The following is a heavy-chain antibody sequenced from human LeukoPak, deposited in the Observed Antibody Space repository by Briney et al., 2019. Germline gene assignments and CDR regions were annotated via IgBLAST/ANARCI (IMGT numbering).Heavy chain of an antibody. CDR2: IYYSGST. J-gene: IGHJ4*02. CDR1: GGSISTYY. V-gene: IGHV4-39*01. CDR3: ASVSGYSFDY. D-gene: IGHD3-22*01. Sequence: PSETLSLTCTVSGGSISTYYWGWIRQPPGKGLEWIGSIYYSGSTYYNPSLKSRVTISVDTSKNQFSLKLSSVTAADTAVYYCASVSGYSFDYWGQGTLVTVSS.